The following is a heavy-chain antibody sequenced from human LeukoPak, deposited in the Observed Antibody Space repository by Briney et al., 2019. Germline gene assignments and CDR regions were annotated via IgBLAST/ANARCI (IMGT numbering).Heavy chain of an antibody. Sequence: GESLKISCKASAYKFTDYWIAWVRQMPGKGLEWMGIIYPGDSETKYSPSFEGLVTISADKSINIASLQWSSLKASDTAIYYCARQKSGYTDDYYYYLDVWGEGTTITVSS. V-gene: IGHV5-51*01. J-gene: IGHJ6*03. CDR2: IYPGDSET. CDR3: ARQKSGYTDDYYYYLDV. D-gene: IGHD5-18*01. CDR1: AYKFTDYW.